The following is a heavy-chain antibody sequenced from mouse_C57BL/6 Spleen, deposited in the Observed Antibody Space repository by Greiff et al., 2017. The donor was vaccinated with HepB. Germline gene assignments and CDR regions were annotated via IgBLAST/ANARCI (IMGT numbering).Heavy chain of an antibody. Sequence: QVQLKESGPGLVAPSQSLSITCTVSGFSLTSYCVSWVRQPPGKGLEWLGVIWGDGSTNYHSALISRLSISKDNSKSQVFLKLNSLQTDDTATYYWAKPGGTTVVATNAMDYWGQGTSVTVSS. D-gene: IGHD1-1*01. V-gene: IGHV2-3*01. CDR1: GFSLTSYC. J-gene: IGHJ4*01. CDR3: AKPGGTTVVATNAMDY. CDR2: IWGDGST.